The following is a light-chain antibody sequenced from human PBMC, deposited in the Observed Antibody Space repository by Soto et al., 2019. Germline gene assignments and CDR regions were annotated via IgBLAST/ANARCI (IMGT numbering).Light chain of an antibody. CDR2: AAS. Sequence: EILLTQSPSPLSLSLGEGVTLSCRASQRFTANSLAWYRQKPGQTPKLLIYAASTRAAAVPDRFTGSGSGTDFALTISRLEPEDFAVYYCQQYGDSPLTFGPGTKVDIK. J-gene: IGKJ3*01. V-gene: IGKV3-20*01. CDR3: QQYGDSPLT. CDR1: QRFTANS.